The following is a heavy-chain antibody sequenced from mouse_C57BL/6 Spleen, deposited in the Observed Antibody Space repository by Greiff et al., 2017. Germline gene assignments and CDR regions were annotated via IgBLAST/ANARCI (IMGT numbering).Heavy chain of an antibody. CDR3: AREGVYGNLYYFDY. Sequence: QVQLQQPGAELVKPGASVKLSCKASGYTFTSYWMHWVKQRPGRGLEWIGRIDPNSGGTKYNEKFKSKATLTVDKPSSPAYMQLSSLTSEDSAVYDCAREGVYGNLYYFDYWGQGTTLTVSS. J-gene: IGHJ2*01. CDR1: GYTFTSYW. V-gene: IGHV1-72*01. CDR2: IDPNSGGT. D-gene: IGHD2-1*01.